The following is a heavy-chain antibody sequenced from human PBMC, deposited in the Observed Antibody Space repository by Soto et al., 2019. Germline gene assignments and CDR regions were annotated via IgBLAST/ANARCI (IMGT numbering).Heavy chain of an antibody. CDR3: ARISTSSHYFYYGMEV. CDR1: GYSFVTHW. CDR2: IYPYGSET. J-gene: IGHJ6*02. D-gene: IGHD3-10*01. V-gene: IGHV5-51*06. Sequence: GESLKISCEGSGYSFVTHWIGWVRQMPGKGLEWIGIIYPYGSETTYSPAFQGHVTISADKSTNTAYLQWSSLKASDTAIYYCARISTSSHYFYYGMEVWGQGTTVTVS.